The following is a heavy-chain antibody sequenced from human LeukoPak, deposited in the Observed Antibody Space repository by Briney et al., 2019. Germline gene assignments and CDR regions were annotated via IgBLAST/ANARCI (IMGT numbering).Heavy chain of an antibody. Sequence: GRSLRLSCAASGFTFSNYGMHWVRQAPGKGLEWVAVISYDGSNKYYTDSVKGRFTISRDNSKNTLYLQMNSLRAEDTAVYYCAKDRTAGYDGLVDYWGQGTLVTVCS. CDR2: ISYDGSNK. D-gene: IGHD5-12*01. CDR3: AKDRTAGYDGLVDY. J-gene: IGHJ4*02. V-gene: IGHV3-30*18. CDR1: GFTFSNYG.